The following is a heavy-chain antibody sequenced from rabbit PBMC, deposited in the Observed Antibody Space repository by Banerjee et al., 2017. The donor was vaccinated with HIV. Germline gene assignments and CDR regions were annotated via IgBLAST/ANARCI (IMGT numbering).Heavy chain of an antibody. J-gene: IGHJ4*01. CDR1: GIDFSSHHY. CDR3: VRGLAVDNYIVYYFNL. Sequence: QQQLEESGGGLVKPGGSLTLTCKASGIDFSSHHYMCWVRQAPGKGLELIACIYVSGGSAYYASWVNGRFTISRSTSLNTVDLKVTSLTAADTATYFCVRGLAVDNYIVYYFNLWGPGTLVTVS. CDR2: IYVSGGSA. D-gene: IGHD1-1*01. V-gene: IGHV1S43*01.